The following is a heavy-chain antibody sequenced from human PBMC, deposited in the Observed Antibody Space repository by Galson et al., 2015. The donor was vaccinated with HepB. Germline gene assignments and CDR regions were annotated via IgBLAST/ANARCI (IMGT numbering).Heavy chain of an antibody. CDR3: AHNNSSSWYLPYFQH. J-gene: IGHJ1*01. D-gene: IGHD6-13*01. CDR1: GFSLSTSGVG. V-gene: IGHV2-5*02. CDR2: IYWDDDK. Sequence: PALVKPTQTLTLTCTFSGFSLSTSGVGVGWIRQPPGKALEWLALIYWDDDKRYSPSLKSRLTITKDTSKNQVVLTMTNMDPVDTATYYCAHNNSSSWYLPYFQHWGQGTLVTVSS.